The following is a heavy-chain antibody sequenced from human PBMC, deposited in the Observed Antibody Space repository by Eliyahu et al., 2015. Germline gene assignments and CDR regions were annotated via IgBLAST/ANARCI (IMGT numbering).Heavy chain of an antibody. CDR1: GYXFTSXW. J-gene: IGHJ4*02. CDR3: ARSPISSRTNGVSDHFDY. Sequence: EVQLVQSGAEVKKPGESLXISCKGSGYXFTSXWIGWVRQMPGKGLEWMGIIYPGDSDTRYSPSFQGQVTISADKSISTAYLQWSSLKASDTAMYYCARSPISSRTNGVSDHFDYWGQGTLVTVSS. D-gene: IGHD2-8*01. CDR2: IYPGDSDT. V-gene: IGHV5-51*03.